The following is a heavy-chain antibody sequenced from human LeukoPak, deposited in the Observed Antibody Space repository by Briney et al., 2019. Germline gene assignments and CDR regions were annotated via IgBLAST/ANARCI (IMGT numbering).Heavy chain of an antibody. CDR3: ARGWGFYYFDS. CDR1: GFTFSSYE. CDR2: FTSSSSSI. D-gene: IGHD1-26*01. Sequence: GGSLRLSCAASGFTFSSYEMNWVRQAPGKGLEWVSSFTSSSSSIYYADSVKGRFTISRDNAKNSLYLQLNSLRAEDTAVYYCARGWGFYYFDSWGQGTLVTVSS. V-gene: IGHV3-21*04. J-gene: IGHJ4*02.